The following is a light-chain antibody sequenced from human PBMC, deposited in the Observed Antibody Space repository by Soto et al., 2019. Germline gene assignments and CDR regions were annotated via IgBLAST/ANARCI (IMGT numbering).Light chain of an antibody. CDR2: WAS. Sequence: IGMTPTPYYMAVSLRERATINCKPSLSLLYGSQSRNYLAWYQQRRGQPPTXLIYWASTRESGVPDRFSGSGSGTDFTLTISSLQAEDVAVYFCQQYYTTPLTFGGGTKVDIK. J-gene: IGKJ4*01. CDR1: LSLLYGSQSRNY. CDR3: QQYYTTPLT. V-gene: IGKV4-1*01.